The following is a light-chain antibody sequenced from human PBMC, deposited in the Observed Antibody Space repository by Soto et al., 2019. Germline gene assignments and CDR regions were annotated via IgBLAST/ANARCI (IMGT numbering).Light chain of an antibody. CDR2: AAS. CDR1: QSISSY. CDR3: QQSYSTLFT. V-gene: IGKV1-39*01. J-gene: IGKJ3*01. Sequence: DIQMTQSPSSLSASVGDRVTITCRASQSISSYLNWYQQKPGKVPKLLIYAASSLQSGVPSRFSGSGSGTDFTLTSSSLQPEDFATYYCQQSYSTLFTFGPGTKVDIK.